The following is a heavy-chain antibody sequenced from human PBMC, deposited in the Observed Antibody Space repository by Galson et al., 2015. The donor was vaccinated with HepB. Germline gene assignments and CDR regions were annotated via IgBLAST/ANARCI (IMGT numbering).Heavy chain of an antibody. D-gene: IGHD2-8*01. Sequence: SLRLSCAASGFTFSSYAMSWVRQAPGKGLEWVSAISGSGGSTYYADSVKGRFTISRDNSRNTLYLQMNSLRAEDTAVYYCAKDEVRGAIVLPDYWGQGTLVTVSS. CDR1: GFTFSSYA. CDR3: AKDEVRGAIVLPDY. J-gene: IGHJ4*02. CDR2: ISGSGGST. V-gene: IGHV3-23*01.